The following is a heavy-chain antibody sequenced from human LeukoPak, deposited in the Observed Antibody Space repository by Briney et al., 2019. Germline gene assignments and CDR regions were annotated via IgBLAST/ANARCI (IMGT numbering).Heavy chain of an antibody. CDR2: INPNSGGT. V-gene: IGHV1-2*02. CDR1: GYTFTGYC. Sequence: ASVKVSCKASGYTFTGYCMHWVRQAPGQGLEWMGWINPNSGGTNYAQKFQGRVTMTRDTSISTAYMELSRLRSDDTAVYYCARAGSSWGNFDYWGQGTLVTVSS. D-gene: IGHD6-13*01. J-gene: IGHJ4*02. CDR3: ARAGSSWGNFDY.